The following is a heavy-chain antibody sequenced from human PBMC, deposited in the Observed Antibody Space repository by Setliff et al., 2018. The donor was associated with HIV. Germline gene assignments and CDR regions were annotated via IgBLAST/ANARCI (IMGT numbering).Heavy chain of an antibody. V-gene: IGHV4-31*03. D-gene: IGHD3-10*01. CDR1: GGSISSGGYY. Sequence: SETLSLTCTVSGGSISSGGYYWSWIRQHPGKGLEWIGYIYYSGTSDHNPSLKSRVTISGDTSNNQFSLKLSSVTAADTAVYYCARDSEITLGPQGYSYYGLDVWGQGTTVTVSS. CDR3: ARDSEITLGPQGYSYYGLDV. CDR2: IYYSGTS. J-gene: IGHJ6*02.